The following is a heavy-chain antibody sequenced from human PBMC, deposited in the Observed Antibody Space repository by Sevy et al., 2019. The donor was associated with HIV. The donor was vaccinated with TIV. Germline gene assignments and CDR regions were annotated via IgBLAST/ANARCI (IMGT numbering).Heavy chain of an antibody. CDR3: ARAQADYGDFGGHFDH. J-gene: IGHJ4*02. CDR2: LTSSSSTI. V-gene: IGHV3-48*02. D-gene: IGHD4-17*01. Sequence: GGSLRLSCAASGFSFSSFSMNWVRLAPGKGLEWVSFLTSSSSTIVYADSVKGRFTISRDNAKNALYLQMISLRDEDTAVYYWARAQADYGDFGGHFDHWGQGSLVTVSS. CDR1: GFSFSSFS.